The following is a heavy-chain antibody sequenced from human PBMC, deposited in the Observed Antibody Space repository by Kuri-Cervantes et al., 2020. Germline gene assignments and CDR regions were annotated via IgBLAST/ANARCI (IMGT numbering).Heavy chain of an antibody. J-gene: IGHJ3*02. CDR2: IYHSGST. V-gene: IGHV4-38-2*02. CDR1: DYSISSNYY. Sequence: ESLKISCTVSDYSISSNYYWGWIRQPPGKGLEWIGSIYHSGSTYYNPSLESRVTRSVDTSKNQFSLKLSSVTAADTAVYYCARGISGWALHAFDIWGQGTMVTVSS. D-gene: IGHD6-19*01. CDR3: ARGISGWALHAFDI.